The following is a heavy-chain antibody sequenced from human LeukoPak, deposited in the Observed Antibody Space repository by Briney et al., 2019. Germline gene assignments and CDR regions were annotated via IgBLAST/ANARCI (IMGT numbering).Heavy chain of an antibody. CDR3: PRAYYDILTGYWGAFDI. Sequence: AETLSLTCAVSGYSISSGYYWGWMRQPPGKGLEWIGSIYHSGSTYYNPSLKSRVTISVDTSKNQFSLKLSSVTAADTAVYYCPRAYYDILTGYWGAFDIWGQGTMVTVSS. CDR2: IYHSGST. V-gene: IGHV4-38-2*01. J-gene: IGHJ3*02. CDR1: GYSISSGYY. D-gene: IGHD3-9*01.